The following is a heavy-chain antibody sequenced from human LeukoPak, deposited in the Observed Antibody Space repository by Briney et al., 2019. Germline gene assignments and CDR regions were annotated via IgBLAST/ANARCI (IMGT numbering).Heavy chain of an antibody. J-gene: IGHJ6*02. CDR1: GFTFSSHA. CDR2: LIENGATT. V-gene: IGHV3-23*01. Sequence: GGSLRLSCAASGFTFSSHAMSWVRRAPGKGLEWVSGLIENGATTYYADSVKGRFTISRDNSRNTMYLQMNSLRAEDTAVYYCARDSGHYYGMDVWGQGTTVTVSS. CDR3: ARDSGHYYGMDV.